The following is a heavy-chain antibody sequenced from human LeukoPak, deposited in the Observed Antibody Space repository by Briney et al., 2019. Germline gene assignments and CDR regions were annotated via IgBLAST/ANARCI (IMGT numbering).Heavy chain of an antibody. V-gene: IGHV3-30*04. J-gene: IGHJ4*02. D-gene: IGHD6-19*01. CDR2: ISYDGSNK. Sequence: GGSLRLSCAASGFTFSSYAMHWVRQAPGKGLEWVAVISYDGSNKYYADSVKGRFTISRGNSKNTLYLQMNSLRAEDTAVYYCARDDRRIAVAGILYYWGQGTLVTVSS. CDR1: GFTFSSYA. CDR3: ARDDRRIAVAGILYY.